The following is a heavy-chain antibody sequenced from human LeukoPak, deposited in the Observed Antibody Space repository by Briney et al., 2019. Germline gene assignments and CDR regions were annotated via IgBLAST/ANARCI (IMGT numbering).Heavy chain of an antibody. CDR1: GFTFSNYG. V-gene: IGHV3-23*01. Sequence: GGSLRLSCAASGFTFSNYGMSWVRHAPGKGLEWVSFLSGSGGRTSYADSVKGRFTISRDNSKNTLYLQMNSLRADDTAVYYCAKIMALYCSGGSCNEIDYWGQGTLVTVSS. J-gene: IGHJ4*02. CDR3: AKIMALYCSGGSCNEIDY. D-gene: IGHD2-15*01. CDR2: LSGSGGRT.